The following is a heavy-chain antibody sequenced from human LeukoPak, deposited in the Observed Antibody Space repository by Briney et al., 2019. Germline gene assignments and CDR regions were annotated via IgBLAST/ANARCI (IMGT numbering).Heavy chain of an antibody. CDR3: ARGGGDTAMAHDY. Sequence: GGSLRLSCAASGFTFSNHWVHWVRQAPGKGLMWVSRISRGASRTDYADSVKGRFTISRDDAKNTLYLQVNSLRVEDTGVYFCARGGGDTAMAHDYWGQGILVTVSS. J-gene: IGHJ4*02. D-gene: IGHD5-18*01. V-gene: IGHV3-74*01. CDR2: ISRGASRT. CDR1: GFTFSNHW.